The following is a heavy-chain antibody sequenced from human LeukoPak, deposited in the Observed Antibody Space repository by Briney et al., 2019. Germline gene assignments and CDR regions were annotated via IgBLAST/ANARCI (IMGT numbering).Heavy chain of an antibody. CDR1: AFTFRSYW. D-gene: IGHD1-26*01. Sequence: GRSLRLSCAASAFTFRSYWMSWVRQAPGKGLEWVANIKQDGSEKYYVDSVKGRFTISRDNAKKSLYLQMNSLRAEDTAVYYCARDGSPFDSWGQGTLVTVSS. V-gene: IGHV3-7*01. CDR2: IKQDGSEK. CDR3: ARDGSPFDS. J-gene: IGHJ4*02.